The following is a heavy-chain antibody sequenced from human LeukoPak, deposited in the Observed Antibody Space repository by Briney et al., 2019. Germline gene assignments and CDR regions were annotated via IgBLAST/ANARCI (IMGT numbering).Heavy chain of an antibody. CDR3: ARDYCSSTSCLFDY. V-gene: IGHV1-2*06. Sequence: ASVKVSCKASGYTFTGYHMHWVRQAPGQGLEWMGRINPNSGDTNYAQNFQGRVTMTRDTSISTAYMELSRLRSDDTAVYYCARDYCSSTSCLFDYWGQGTLVTISS. CDR1: GYTFTGYH. CDR2: INPNSGDT. J-gene: IGHJ4*02. D-gene: IGHD2-2*01.